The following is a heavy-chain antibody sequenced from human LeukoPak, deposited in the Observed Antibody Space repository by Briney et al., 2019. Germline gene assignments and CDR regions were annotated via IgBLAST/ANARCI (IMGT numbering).Heavy chain of an antibody. CDR1: GYTFTGYY. D-gene: IGHD3-3*01. CDR3: ATDHRIFGVVILGMDV. V-gene: IGHV1-2*02. J-gene: IGHJ6*02. Sequence: ASVKVSCKASGYTFTGYYMHWVRQAPGQGLEWMGWINPNSGGTNYAQKFQGRVTMTRDTSISTAYMELSRLRSDDTAVYYCATDHRIFGVVILGMDVLGQGTTVTVSS. CDR2: INPNSGGT.